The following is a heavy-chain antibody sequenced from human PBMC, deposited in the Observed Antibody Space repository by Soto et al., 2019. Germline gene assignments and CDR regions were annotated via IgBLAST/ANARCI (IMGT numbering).Heavy chain of an antibody. V-gene: IGHV1-3*05. Sequence: QVQLVQSGAEEKKPGASEKVSCKASGYTFTSYAMHWVRQAPGQRLEWMGWINAGNGNTKYSQKFQGRVTITRDTSASTAYMELSSLRSEDTAVYYCARPKPGYSYDFDYWGQGTLVTVSS. CDR2: INAGNGNT. CDR1: GYTFTSYA. D-gene: IGHD5-18*01. CDR3: ARPKPGYSYDFDY. J-gene: IGHJ4*02.